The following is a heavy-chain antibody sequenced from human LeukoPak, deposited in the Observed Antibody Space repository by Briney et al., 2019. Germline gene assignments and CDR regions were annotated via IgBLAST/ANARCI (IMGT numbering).Heavy chain of an antibody. J-gene: IGHJ3*02. CDR1: GFTFSSYS. Sequence: GGSLRLSCAASGFTFSSYSMNWVRQAPGKGLQWVSCISSSSSYIYYADSVKGRFTISRDNAKNSLYLQMNSLRAEDTAVYYCARMWDDYGGNHDAFDIWGQGTMVTVSS. V-gene: IGHV3-21*01. CDR3: ARMWDDYGGNHDAFDI. D-gene: IGHD4-23*01. CDR2: ISSSSSYI.